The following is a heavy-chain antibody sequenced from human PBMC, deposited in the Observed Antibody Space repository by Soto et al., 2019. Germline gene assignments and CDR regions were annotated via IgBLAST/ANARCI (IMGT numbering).Heavy chain of an antibody. D-gene: IGHD6-13*01. V-gene: IGHV4-34*01. CDR3: ARGGPIAAAGTRRRRFDY. Sequence: QVQLQQWGAGLLKPSETLSLTCAVYGGSFSGYYWSWIHQPPGKGLEWIGEINHSGSTNYNPSLKSRVTISVDTSKNQFSLKLSSVTAADTAVYYCARGGPIAAAGTRRRRFDYWGQGTLVTVSS. CDR2: INHSGST. CDR1: GGSFSGYY. J-gene: IGHJ4*02.